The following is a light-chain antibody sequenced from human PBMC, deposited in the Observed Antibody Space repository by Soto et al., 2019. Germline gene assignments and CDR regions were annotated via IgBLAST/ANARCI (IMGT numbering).Light chain of an antibody. V-gene: IGKV3-20*01. CDR2: GAT. Sequence: EVVLTQSPGTLSLSSGERATLSCRASQSVSSTYLAWYQQKPGQAPRLLIYGATSRATGIPDRFSGSVSGTDFTLTISRVEPEDFGVYYCQQYGISPFGQGTRLEMK. J-gene: IGKJ5*01. CDR1: QSVSSTY. CDR3: QQYGISP.